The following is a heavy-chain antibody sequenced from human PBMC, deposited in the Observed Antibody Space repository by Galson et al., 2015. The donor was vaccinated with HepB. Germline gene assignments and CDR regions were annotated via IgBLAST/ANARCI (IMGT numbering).Heavy chain of an antibody. CDR3: ATYSWSGRKYDAFDI. J-gene: IGHJ3*02. V-gene: IGHV3-7*03. D-gene: IGHD5-18*01. CDR2: INQYGSEK. Sequence: SLRLSCAASGFTFSSYWMSWVRQAPGKGLEWVANINQYGSEKYYVDSMKGRFTISRDNARNSLYLQMNSLRVEDTAVYCCATYSWSGRKYDAFDIWGQGTMVTVSS. CDR1: GFTFSSYW.